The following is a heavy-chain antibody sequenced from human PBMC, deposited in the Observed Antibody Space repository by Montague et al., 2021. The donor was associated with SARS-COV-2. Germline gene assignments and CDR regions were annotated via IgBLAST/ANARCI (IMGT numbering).Heavy chain of an antibody. Sequence: SKTLSLTCTVSGGSIFSNSFYWGWKRQSPGQGLEWIGNVLSSGSTFYNPSLRSRVTMSEDMSKNQFSLKLMSVTAADTAVYYCARSTVGTSHFDYWGQGSLVTVSS. CDR3: ARSTVGTSHFDY. V-gene: IGHV4-39*01. CDR1: GGSIFSNSFY. J-gene: IGHJ4*02. D-gene: IGHD1-26*01. CDR2: VLSSGST.